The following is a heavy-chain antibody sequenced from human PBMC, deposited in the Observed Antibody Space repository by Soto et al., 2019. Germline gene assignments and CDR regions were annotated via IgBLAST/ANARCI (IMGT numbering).Heavy chain of an antibody. J-gene: IGHJ4*02. V-gene: IGHV3-21*01. CDR1: GFTFSSYS. D-gene: IGHD2-15*01. Sequence: EVQLVESGGGLVKPGGSLRLSCAASGFTFSSYSMNWVRQVPGKGLEWVSSISSSSSYIYYADSVKGRFTISRDNAKNSLYLQMNSLRADDTAVYYCARGKPLGYCSGGSCYFNYWGQGTLFTVSS. CDR2: ISSSSSYI. CDR3: ARGKPLGYCSGGSCYFNY.